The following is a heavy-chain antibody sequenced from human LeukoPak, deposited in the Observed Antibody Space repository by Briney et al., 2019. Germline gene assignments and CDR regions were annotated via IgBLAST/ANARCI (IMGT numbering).Heavy chain of an antibody. CDR3: ARDRGAARPRRWFDP. D-gene: IGHD6-6*01. CDR2: INPSGGST. Sequence: ASVKVSCKASGYTFTSYYVHWVRQAPGQGLEWMGIINPSGGSTSYAQKFQGRVTMTRDTSTSTVYMELSSLRSEDTAVYYCARDRGAARPRRWFDPWGQGTLVTVSS. V-gene: IGHV1-46*01. CDR1: GYTFTSYY. J-gene: IGHJ5*02.